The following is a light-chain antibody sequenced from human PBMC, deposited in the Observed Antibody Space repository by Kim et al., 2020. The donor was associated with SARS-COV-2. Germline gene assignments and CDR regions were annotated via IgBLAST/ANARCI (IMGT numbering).Light chain of an antibody. CDR1: QIISSY. Sequence: AASVGDGVTITCRASQIISSYLNWYQQKPGKAPKLLIYAASSLQSVVPSRFSGSGSRTDFTLTISSLQPEDFATYYCQQSYSTLTFGGGTKVDIK. J-gene: IGKJ4*01. CDR2: AAS. CDR3: QQSYSTLT. V-gene: IGKV1-39*01.